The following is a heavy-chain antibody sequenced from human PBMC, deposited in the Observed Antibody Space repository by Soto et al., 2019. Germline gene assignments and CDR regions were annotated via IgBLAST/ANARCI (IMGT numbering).Heavy chain of an antibody. CDR3: ARVSWKRLQRVLLAP. CDR1: GYTFTSYG. CDR2: ISAYNGNT. J-gene: IGHJ5*02. D-gene: IGHD1-1*01. Sequence: ASVKVSCKASGYTFTSYGISWVRQAPGQGLEWMGWISAYNGNTNYAQKLQGRVTMTTDTSTSTAYMELRSLRSDDTAGYYCARVSWKRLQRVLLAPWGQGILVTVSS. V-gene: IGHV1-18*01.